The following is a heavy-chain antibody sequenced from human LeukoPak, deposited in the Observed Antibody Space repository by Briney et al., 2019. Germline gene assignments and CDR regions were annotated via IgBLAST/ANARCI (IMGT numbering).Heavy chain of an antibody. Sequence: GGSLRLSCAASGLTFSRFAMSWVRKAPGKGLEWVSTISGSGDTTYYADSVKGRFTISRDNLKSTLYVQMNSLRVEDTALYYCAKGHSAHGTGFDYWGQGTLVTVSP. CDR3: AKGHSAHGTGFDY. V-gene: IGHV3-23*01. CDR1: GLTFSRFA. CDR2: ISGSGDTT. D-gene: IGHD1-1*01. J-gene: IGHJ4*02.